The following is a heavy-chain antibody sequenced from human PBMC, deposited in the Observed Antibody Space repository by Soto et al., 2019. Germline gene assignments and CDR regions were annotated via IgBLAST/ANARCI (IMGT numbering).Heavy chain of an antibody. V-gene: IGHV3-23*01. CDR1: GFTFSSYA. CDR2: ISGSGGST. J-gene: IGHJ6*03. Sequence: GGSLRLSCAASGFTFSSYAMSWVRQAPGKGLEWVSAISGSGGSTYYADSVKGRFTISRDNSKNTLYLQMNSLRAEDTAVYYCANHLNYYGSGTQQYYYYMDVWGKGTTVTVSS. D-gene: IGHD3-10*01. CDR3: ANHLNYYGSGTQQYYYYMDV.